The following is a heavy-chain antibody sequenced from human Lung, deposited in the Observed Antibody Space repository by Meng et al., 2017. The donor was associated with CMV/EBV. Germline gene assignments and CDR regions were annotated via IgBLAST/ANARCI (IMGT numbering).Heavy chain of an antibody. D-gene: IGHD3-3*01. CDR1: GGSFSGYY. CDR2: INHSGST. J-gene: IGHJ3*02. V-gene: IGHV4-34*01. Sequence: SETLSLTCAVYGGSFSGYYWSWIRQPPGKGLEWIGEINHSGSTNYNPSLKSRVTISVDTSKNQFSLKLSSVTAADTAVYYCARLAPFVQFLEWLRSQDIWGQGXMVTVSS. CDR3: ARLAPFVQFLEWLRSQDI.